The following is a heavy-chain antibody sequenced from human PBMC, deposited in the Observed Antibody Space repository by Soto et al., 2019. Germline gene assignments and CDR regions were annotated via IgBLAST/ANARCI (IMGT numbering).Heavy chain of an antibody. V-gene: IGHV5-51*01. J-gene: IGHJ6*02. CDR1: GYSFTSYW. CDR3: ARQGSSSLYYYYGMDV. Sequence: GESLKISCKGSGYSFTSYWIGWVRQMPGKGLEWVGIIYPGDSDTRYSPSFQGQVTISADKSISTAYLQWSSLKASDTAMYYCARQGSSSLYYYYGMDVWGQGTTVTVSS. D-gene: IGHD6-13*01. CDR2: IYPGDSDT.